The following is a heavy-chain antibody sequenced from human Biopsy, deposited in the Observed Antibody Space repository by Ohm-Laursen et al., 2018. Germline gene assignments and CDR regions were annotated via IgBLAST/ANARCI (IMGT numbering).Heavy chain of an antibody. V-gene: IGHV3-7*01. D-gene: IGHD3-3*01. CDR3: ARGETYYAFWSDSETLYGMDV. J-gene: IGHJ6*02. Sequence: GSLRLSCAASGFTFSSYWMSWVRQARGKGLEWVANIKEAGSEKHYVDSVKGRFTISRDNAKNSLFLQMNRLRAEDTAVYYCARGETYYAFWSDSETLYGMDVWGQGTTVTVSS. CDR1: GFTFSSYW. CDR2: IKEAGSEK.